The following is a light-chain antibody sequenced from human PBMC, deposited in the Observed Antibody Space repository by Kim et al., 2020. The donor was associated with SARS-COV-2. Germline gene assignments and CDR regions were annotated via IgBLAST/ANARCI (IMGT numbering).Light chain of an antibody. Sequence: EIVLTQSPATLSLSPEERATLSCRASQGVGKYLAWHQQKPGQAPRLLIYAVSSRATGIPARFSGSGSGTDFTLTISSLEPEDFAVYYCQHHTSWPLSFGGGTKVDIK. J-gene: IGKJ4*01. V-gene: IGKV3-11*01. CDR2: AVS. CDR3: QHHTSWPLS. CDR1: QGVGKY.